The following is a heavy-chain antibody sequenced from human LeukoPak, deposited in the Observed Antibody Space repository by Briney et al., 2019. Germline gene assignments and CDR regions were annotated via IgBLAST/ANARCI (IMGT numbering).Heavy chain of an antibody. Sequence: PSETLSLTCAVSGGSISSSNWWSWVRQPPGKGLEWIGEIYHSGSTNYNPPLKSRVTISVDKSKNQFSLKLSSVTAADTAVYYCARRGDDILTGYYYFDYWGQGTLVTVSS. CDR1: GGSISSSNW. D-gene: IGHD3-9*01. V-gene: IGHV4-4*02. CDR3: ARRGDDILTGYYYFDY. J-gene: IGHJ4*02. CDR2: IYHSGST.